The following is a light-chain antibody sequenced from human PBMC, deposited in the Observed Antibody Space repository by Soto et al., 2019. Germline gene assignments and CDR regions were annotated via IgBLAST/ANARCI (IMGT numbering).Light chain of an antibody. CDR1: QTISNW. CDR3: LQYNSYSWT. CDR2: KAS. Sequence: DIQMTQSPSTLSASVGARVTITCRASQTISNWLAWYQQKPGKAPKLLIYKASSLESGVPSRFSGSGSGTEFTLTISSLQPDDFATYYCLQYNSYSWTFGQGTKVDIK. V-gene: IGKV1-5*03. J-gene: IGKJ1*01.